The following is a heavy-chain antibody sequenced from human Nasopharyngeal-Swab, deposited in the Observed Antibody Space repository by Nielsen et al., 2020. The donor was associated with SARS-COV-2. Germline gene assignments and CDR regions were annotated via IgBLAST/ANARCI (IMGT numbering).Heavy chain of an antibody. D-gene: IGHD1-26*01. V-gene: IGHV3-74*03. CDR3: TRDLSGPVDL. J-gene: IGHJ4*01. CDR2: VNEDGTTI. CDR1: GFRLSDYW. Sequence: GESLKISCGSSGFRLSDYWMHWVRQVPGKGLEWVARVNEDGTTITYADSVKGRFTISRDYAKNTLFLRMRSLSDDDTAVYYCTRDLSGPVDLWGLGILVTVSS.